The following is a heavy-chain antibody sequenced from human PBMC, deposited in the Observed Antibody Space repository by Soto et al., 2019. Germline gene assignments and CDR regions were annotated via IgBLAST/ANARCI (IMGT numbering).Heavy chain of an antibody. Sequence: LRLSCAASGFTLSSYWMHWVRQAPGKGLVWVSRINSDGSSTSYADSVKGRFTISRDNAKNTLYLQMNSLRAEDTAVYYCARGRVGYCSSTSCKYRGFDYWGQGTLVTVSS. V-gene: IGHV3-74*01. J-gene: IGHJ4*02. CDR1: GFTLSSYW. D-gene: IGHD2-2*01. CDR2: INSDGSST. CDR3: ARGRVGYCSSTSCKYRGFDY.